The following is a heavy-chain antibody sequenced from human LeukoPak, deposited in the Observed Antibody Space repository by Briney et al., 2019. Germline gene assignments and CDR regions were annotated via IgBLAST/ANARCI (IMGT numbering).Heavy chain of an antibody. CDR3: AKDTRYGSETFGAFDI. J-gene: IGHJ3*02. CDR2: ISGGGGST. D-gene: IGHD3-10*01. V-gene: IGHV3-23*01. CDR1: GFTFSSYA. Sequence: PGGSLRLSCAASGFTFSSYAMSWVRQAPGKGLEWVSTISGGGGSTYYADSVKGRFTISRDNSKNTLYLHMNSLRAEDTAVYYCAKDTRYGSETFGAFDIWGQGTMITVSS.